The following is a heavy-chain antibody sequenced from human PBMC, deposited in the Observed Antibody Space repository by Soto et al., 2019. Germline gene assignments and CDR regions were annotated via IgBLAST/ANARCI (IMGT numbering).Heavy chain of an antibody. Sequence: GSLRLSCAASGFTFSSYSMNWVRQAPGKGLEWVSYISSSSSTIYYADSVKGRFTISRDNAKNTVYLQMNNLRAEDTAVYYCASFYLTLSMRGDLAFDIWGQGTMVTV. D-gene: IGHD3-22*01. CDR1: GFTFSSYS. V-gene: IGHV3-48*04. J-gene: IGHJ3*02. CDR3: ASFYLTLSMRGDLAFDI. CDR2: ISSSSSTI.